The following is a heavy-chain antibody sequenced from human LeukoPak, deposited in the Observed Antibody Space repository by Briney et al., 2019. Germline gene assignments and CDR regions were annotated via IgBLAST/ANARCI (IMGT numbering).Heavy chain of an antibody. Sequence: SETLSLTCTVSGYSISNGYYWGWIRQSPGKGLEWVGSVSHRGSTYYNPSLRSRVTISVDRSKQKFSLGLTSVTAADTAVYFCARGAEYYAIWRGYAAYSDYWGQGISVTVSS. CDR1: GYSISNGYY. J-gene: IGHJ4*02. D-gene: IGHD3-3*01. V-gene: IGHV4-38-2*02. CDR3: ARGAEYYAIWRGYAAYSDY. CDR2: VSHRGST.